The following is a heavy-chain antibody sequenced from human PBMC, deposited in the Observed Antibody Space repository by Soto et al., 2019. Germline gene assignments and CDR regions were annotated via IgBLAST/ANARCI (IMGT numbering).Heavy chain of an antibody. CDR1: GGSISSGGYY. CDR2: IYYSGST. J-gene: IGHJ5*02. CDR3: ARDQLLWFGELSNWFDP. Sequence: PSETLSLTCTVSGGSISSGGYYWSWIRQHPGKGLEWIGYIYYSGSTYYSPSLKSRVTISVDTSKNQFSLKLSSVTAADTAVYYCARDQLLWFGELSNWFDPWGQGTLVTVPQ. D-gene: IGHD3-10*01. V-gene: IGHV4-31*03.